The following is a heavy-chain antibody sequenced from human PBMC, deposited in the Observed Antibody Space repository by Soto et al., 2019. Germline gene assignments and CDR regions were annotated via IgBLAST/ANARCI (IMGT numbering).Heavy chain of an antibody. J-gene: IGHJ4*02. CDR1: GFTFSSYG. Sequence: ESGGGVVQPGRSLRLSCAASGFTFSSYGMHWVRQAPGKGLEWVAVIWYDGSNKYYADSVKGRFTISRDNSKNTLYLQMNSLRAEDTAVYYCARDRSIAAHQRLPQNAFDYWGQGTLVTVSS. CDR3: ARDRSIAAHQRLPQNAFDY. V-gene: IGHV3-33*01. CDR2: IWYDGSNK. D-gene: IGHD6-6*01.